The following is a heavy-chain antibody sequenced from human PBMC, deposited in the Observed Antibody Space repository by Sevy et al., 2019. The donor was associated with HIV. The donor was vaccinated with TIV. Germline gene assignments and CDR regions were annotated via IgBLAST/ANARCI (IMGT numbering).Heavy chain of an antibody. V-gene: IGHV4-4*07. D-gene: IGHD4-17*01. J-gene: IGHJ6*02. CDR3: ARAMAGDYGDYVFPALPKDYYYYYGMDV. CDR1: GGSISSYY. CDR2: IYTSGST. Sequence: SETLSLTCAVSGGSISSYYWSWIRQPAGKGLEWIGRIYTSGSTKYNPSLKSRVTMSVDTSKNQFSLKLSSVTAADTAVYYCARAMAGDYGDYVFPALPKDYYYYYGMDVWGQGTTVTVSS.